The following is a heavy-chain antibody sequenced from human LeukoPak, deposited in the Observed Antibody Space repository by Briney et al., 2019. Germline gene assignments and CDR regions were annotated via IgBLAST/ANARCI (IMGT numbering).Heavy chain of an antibody. CDR1: GFTFSSFG. J-gene: IGHJ4*02. Sequence: GGSLRLSCAASGFTFSSFGMHWVRQDPGKGLEWVAFIQFDGNNQQYAGSVKGRFTISRDKNTLHVQMNSLRLEDTAVYYCARNWYSAFDYWGQGTLVTLAS. CDR2: IQFDGNNQ. CDR3: ARNWYSAFDY. V-gene: IGHV3-30*02. D-gene: IGHD1-7*01.